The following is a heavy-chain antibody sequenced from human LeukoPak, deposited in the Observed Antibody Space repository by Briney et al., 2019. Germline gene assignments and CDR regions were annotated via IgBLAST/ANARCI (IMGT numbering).Heavy chain of an antibody. Sequence: GGSLTLSCAASGFTFSNYAMNWVRQAPGKGLEWVTAISGTDTTTYYADSVKGRFTISRDNSKNTLYLQMNSLRAEDTALYYCAKGHDTRTATLDYWGQGTLVTVSS. V-gene: IGHV3-23*01. CDR1: GFTFSNYA. J-gene: IGHJ4*02. CDR3: AKGHDTRTATLDY. CDR2: ISGTDTTT. D-gene: IGHD1-1*01.